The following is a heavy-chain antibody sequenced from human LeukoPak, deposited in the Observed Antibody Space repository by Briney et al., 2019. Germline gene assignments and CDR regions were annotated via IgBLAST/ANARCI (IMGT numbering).Heavy chain of an antibody. V-gene: IGHV4-61*10. CDR2: IYNSGST. D-gene: IGHD6-13*01. CDR3: ARSAFLVTAPGLYYFDY. CDR1: GGSVSSGSYY. J-gene: IGHJ4*02. Sequence: PSETLSLTCTVSGGSVSSGSYYWSWIRQPAGKGLEWIGHIYNSGSTNYNPSLKGRVTMSVATSKNQFSLHLSSVTAADTAVYYCARSAFLVTAPGLYYFDYWGQGTLVAVSS.